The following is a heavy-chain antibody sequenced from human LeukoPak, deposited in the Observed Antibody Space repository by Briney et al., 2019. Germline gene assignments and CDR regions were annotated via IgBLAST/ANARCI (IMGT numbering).Heavy chain of an antibody. CDR1: GGSISSYY. CDR3: ARGHCSSTSCHFDY. CDR2: IYYSGST. V-gene: IGHV4-59*01. J-gene: IGHJ4*02. D-gene: IGHD2-2*01. Sequence: PSETLSLTCTVSGGSISSYYWSWIRQPPGKGLEWIGYIYYSGSTNYNPSLKSRVTISVDTSKNQFSLKLSSVTAADTAVYYCARGHCSSTSCHFDYWGQGTLVTVSS.